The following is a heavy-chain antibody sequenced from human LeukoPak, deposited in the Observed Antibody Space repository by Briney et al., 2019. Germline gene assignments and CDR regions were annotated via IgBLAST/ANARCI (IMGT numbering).Heavy chain of an antibody. Sequence: PGGSLRLSCVASGFTFSHYEMHWVRQAPGKGLECVALISSDGSKKYYVDSVKGRFTISRDNSKSTLFLRMNSLRVEDTAVYYCAKLTDGDFWSGYIDYWGQGTLVTVSS. CDR3: AKLTDGDFWSGYIDY. J-gene: IGHJ4*02. V-gene: IGHV3-30*18. CDR2: ISSDGSKK. CDR1: GFTFSHYE. D-gene: IGHD3-3*01.